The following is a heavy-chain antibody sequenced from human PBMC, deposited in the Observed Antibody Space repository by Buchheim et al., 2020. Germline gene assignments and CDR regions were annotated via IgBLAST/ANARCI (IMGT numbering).Heavy chain of an antibody. V-gene: IGHV3-30*04. CDR1: GFTFSSYA. Sequence: QVQLVESGGGVVQPGRSLRLSCAASGFTFSSYAMHWVRQAPGKGLEWVAFISYDGSNKYYADSVKGRFTISRDNSKNTLYLQMNSLRAEDTAVYYCARDSGTTLLYYYYYGMDVWGQGTT. CDR3: ARDSGTTLLYYYYYGMDV. D-gene: IGHD1-7*01. CDR2: ISYDGSNK. J-gene: IGHJ6*02.